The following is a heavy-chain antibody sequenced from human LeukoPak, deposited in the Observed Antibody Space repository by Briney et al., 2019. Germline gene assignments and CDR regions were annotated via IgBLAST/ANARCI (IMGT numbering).Heavy chain of an antibody. V-gene: IGHV3-48*04. CDR2: ISSSGSSI. J-gene: IGHJ4*02. CDR3: ARDVRATRLFDF. D-gene: IGHD1-26*01. Sequence: GGSLRLSCAASGFTFSSYSMNWVRQAPGKGLEWISYISSSGSSIDYADSVKGRFIISRDNAKNSLYLQMNSLRAEDTAVYYCARDVRATRLFDFWGQGTLVTVSS. CDR1: GFTFSSYS.